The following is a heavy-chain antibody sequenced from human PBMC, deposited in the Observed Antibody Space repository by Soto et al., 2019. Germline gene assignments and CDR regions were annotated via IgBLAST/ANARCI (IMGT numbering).Heavy chain of an antibody. CDR3: TRGSYGAYDY. Sequence: GGSLRLSCAASGFRFSDYSMNWVRQVPGKGLEWVSSISSNSGYTLYTDSVKGRFTISRDNAKSSLYLQMSSLRDEDTAVYYCTRGSYGAYDYWGQGTLVTVS. CDR2: ISSNSGYT. CDR1: GFRFSDYS. J-gene: IGHJ4*02. D-gene: IGHD4-17*01. V-gene: IGHV3-21*06.